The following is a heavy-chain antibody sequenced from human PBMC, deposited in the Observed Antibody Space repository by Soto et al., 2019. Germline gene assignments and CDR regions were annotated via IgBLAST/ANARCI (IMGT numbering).Heavy chain of an antibody. Sequence: EVQLVESGGGLVKPGGSLRLSCAASGFTFSTYSMNWVRQAPGKGLEWVSSISSSSSYIYYADSVKGRFTISRDNANNSLYLQMNSLRAEDTAVYYCARDYYDSSGYLASLGYWGQGTLVTVSS. CDR2: ISSSSSYI. CDR1: GFTFSTYS. D-gene: IGHD3-22*01. V-gene: IGHV3-21*01. J-gene: IGHJ4*02. CDR3: ARDYYDSSGYLASLGY.